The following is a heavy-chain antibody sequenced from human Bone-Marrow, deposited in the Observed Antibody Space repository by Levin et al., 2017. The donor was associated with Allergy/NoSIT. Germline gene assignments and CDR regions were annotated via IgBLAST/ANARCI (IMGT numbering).Heavy chain of an antibody. CDR1: GFTFNTYS. D-gene: IGHD1-26*01. CDR3: ARDLPPELGRQDY. V-gene: IGHV3-21*01. CDR2: ITSGGTYI. Sequence: PEASVKVSCAASGFTFNTYSMNWVRQAPGKGLEWVSSITSGGTYIYYADSVKGRFTISRDNAKNSLFLQMTGLRTDDTAVYYCARDLPPELGRQDYWGQGTLVTVSS. J-gene: IGHJ4*02.